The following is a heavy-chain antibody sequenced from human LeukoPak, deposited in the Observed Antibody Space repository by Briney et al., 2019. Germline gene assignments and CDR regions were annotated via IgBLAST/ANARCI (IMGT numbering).Heavy chain of an antibody. CDR2: IDAGNGRT. CDR3: ARGDDNGDYEAID. V-gene: IGHV1-3*01. Sequence: ASVKVSCKASGYDFTKYAVQWVRQAPGQRLEWMGWIDAGNGRTKYSQDFQGRVTITRDTSASIAYMELSSPRSDDTAVYYCARGDDNGDYEAIDWGQGTLVTVSS. D-gene: IGHD4-17*01. CDR1: GYDFTKYA. J-gene: IGHJ4*02.